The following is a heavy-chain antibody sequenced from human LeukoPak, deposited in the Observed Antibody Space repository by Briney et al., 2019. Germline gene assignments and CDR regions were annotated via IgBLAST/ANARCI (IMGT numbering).Heavy chain of an antibody. J-gene: IGHJ3*02. V-gene: IGHV4-31*03. D-gene: IGHD4-23*01. CDR3: ARHGGNRWSGAFDI. Sequence: SETLSLTCTVSGGSISSGGYSWSWIRQHPGKGLEWIGYIYYSGSTYYNPSLKGRVTISVDTSKNQFSLKLSSVTAADTAVYYCARHGGNRWSGAFDIWGQGTMVTVSS. CDR1: GGSISSGGYS. CDR2: IYYSGST.